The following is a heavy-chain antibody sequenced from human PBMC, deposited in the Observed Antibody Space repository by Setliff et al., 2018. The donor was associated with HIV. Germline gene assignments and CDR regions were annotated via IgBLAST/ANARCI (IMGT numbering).Heavy chain of an antibody. J-gene: IGHJ5*02. Sequence: ASVKVSCKPSGYTFTNYDINWVRQAAGQGLEWMGWINPNDGGANYAPRFQGRVTMTSNTSITAASMELSSLRSDDTAVYYCSLSSTTTRPYNWFDPWGQGTLVTSPQ. D-gene: IGHD1-1*01. CDR1: GYTFTNYD. CDR2: INPNDGGA. V-gene: IGHV1-2*02. CDR3: SLSSTTTRPYNWFDP.